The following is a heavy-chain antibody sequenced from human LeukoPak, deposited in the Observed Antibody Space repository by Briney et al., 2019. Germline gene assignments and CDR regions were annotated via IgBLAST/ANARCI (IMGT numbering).Heavy chain of an antibody. J-gene: IGHJ4*02. Sequence: GGSLRLSCAASGFTFSSYAMSWVRPAPGKGLEWVSAISGSGSSTYYADSVKGRFAISRDNSKNTLSLQMNSLRAEDTAVYYCAKGGSFYDSSGYADYWGQGTLVTVSS. CDR1: GFTFSSYA. CDR2: ISGSGSST. V-gene: IGHV3-23*01. D-gene: IGHD3-22*01. CDR3: AKGGSFYDSSGYADY.